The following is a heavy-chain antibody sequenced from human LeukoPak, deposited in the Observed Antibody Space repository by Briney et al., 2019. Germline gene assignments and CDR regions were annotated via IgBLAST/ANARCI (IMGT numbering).Heavy chain of an antibody. CDR2: IKQDGSEK. Sequence: PGGSLRLSCAASGFTFSSYWMSWVRQAPGKGLEWVANIKQDGSEKYYVDSVKGRFTISRENAKNSLFLQMNSLRDGDTAVYFCARAGYDSSGYKAALDYWGQGTLVTVSS. V-gene: IGHV3-7*01. CDR3: ARAGYDSSGYKAALDY. J-gene: IGHJ4*02. CDR1: GFTFSSYW. D-gene: IGHD3-22*01.